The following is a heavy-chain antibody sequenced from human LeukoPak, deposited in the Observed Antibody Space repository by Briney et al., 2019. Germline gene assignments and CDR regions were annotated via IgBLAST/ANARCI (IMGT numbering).Heavy chain of an antibody. J-gene: IGHJ4*02. CDR3: AKRGEVSTYYYFES. V-gene: IGHV3-23*01. CDR2: ISGSGGSP. D-gene: IGHD2/OR15-2a*01. CDR1: GFTFSSYA. Sequence: PGGSLRLSCAASGFTFSSYAMSWVRQAPGKGLEWVSAISGSGGSPYYADSVKGRFTISRDNSKSTLFLQMDSLRVEDTALYYCAKRGEVSTYYYFESWGQGALVTVSS.